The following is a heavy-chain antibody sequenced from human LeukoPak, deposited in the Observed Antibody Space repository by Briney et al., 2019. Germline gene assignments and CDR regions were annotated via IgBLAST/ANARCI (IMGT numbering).Heavy chain of an antibody. D-gene: IGHD6-19*01. Sequence: SETLSLTCAVYGGSFSGYYWSWIRQPPGKGLEWIGEINHSGSTNYNPSLKSRVTISVDTSKNQFSLKLSSVTAADTAAYYCARGPGPGIAVAGPYNWFDPWGQGTLVTVSS. J-gene: IGHJ5*02. CDR3: ARGPGPGIAVAGPYNWFDP. CDR1: GGSFSGYY. CDR2: INHSGST. V-gene: IGHV4-34*01.